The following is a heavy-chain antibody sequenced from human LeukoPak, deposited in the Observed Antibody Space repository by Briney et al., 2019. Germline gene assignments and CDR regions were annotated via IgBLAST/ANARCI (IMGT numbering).Heavy chain of an antibody. D-gene: IGHD3-22*01. CDR2: ISAYNGNT. V-gene: IGHV1-18*01. J-gene: IGHJ4*02. CDR3: ARDSSGPRTFDY. CDR1: GYTFTSYG. Sequence: ASVKVSCKASGYTFTSYGISWVRRAPGQGLEWMGWISAYNGNTNYAQKLQGRVTMTTDTSTSTAYMELRSLRSDDTAVYYCARDSSGPRTFDYWGQGTLVTVSS.